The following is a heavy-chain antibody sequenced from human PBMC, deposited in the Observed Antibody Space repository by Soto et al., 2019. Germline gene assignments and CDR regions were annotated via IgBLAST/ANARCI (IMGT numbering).Heavy chain of an antibody. CDR2: INHSGST. CDR1: GGSFSGYY. CDR3: ARGTHYDFWSGYEDYYYGMDV. Sequence: SETLSLTCAVYGGSFSGYYWSWIRQPPGKGLEWIGEINHSGSTNYNPSLKSRVTISVDTSKNQFSLKLSSVTAADTAVYYCARGTHYDFWSGYEDYYYGMDVWGQGTTVTVS. D-gene: IGHD3-3*01. J-gene: IGHJ6*02. V-gene: IGHV4-34*01.